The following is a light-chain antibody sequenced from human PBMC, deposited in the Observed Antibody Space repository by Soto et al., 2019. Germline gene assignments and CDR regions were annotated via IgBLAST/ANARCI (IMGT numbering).Light chain of an antibody. CDR3: QHYTAWPLT. CDR2: FAS. CDR1: HNVKNN. Sequence: EIVMTQSPATLSVSPGEKATLSCRASHNVKNNLAWYQQKPGQAPRLLIYFASTRATGIPARFSGSGSGTEFSLTISSLQSEDFAVYYCQHYTAWPLTFGGGTKVETK. V-gene: IGKV3-15*01. J-gene: IGKJ4*01.